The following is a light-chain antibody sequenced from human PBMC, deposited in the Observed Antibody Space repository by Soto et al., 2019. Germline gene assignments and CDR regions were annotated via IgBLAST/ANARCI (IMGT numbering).Light chain of an antibody. Sequence: EIVLTQSPGTLSLSPGEGATLSCRASQGIGDTLAWYQHKPGQTPRLLIYDTPTRATGVPTRFSGSRSGAEFTLTINSLQSEDFPVYYCQPYNNWPLTFGGGTKVDIK. CDR1: QGIGDT. CDR3: QPYNNWPLT. V-gene: IGKV3-15*01. CDR2: DTP. J-gene: IGKJ4*01.